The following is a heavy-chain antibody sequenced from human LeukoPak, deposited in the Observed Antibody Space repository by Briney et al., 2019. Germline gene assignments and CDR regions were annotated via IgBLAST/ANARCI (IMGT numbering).Heavy chain of an antibody. Sequence: PGGSLRLSCAASGFTFSSYEMNWVCQAPGKGLEWVSYISSSGSTIYYADSVKGRFTISRDNAKNSLYLQMNSLRAEDTAVYYCARDHDHCSGGSCYEGAFDIWGQGTMVTVSS. V-gene: IGHV3-48*03. J-gene: IGHJ3*02. CDR2: ISSSGSTI. CDR1: GFTFSSYE. CDR3: ARDHDHCSGGSCYEGAFDI. D-gene: IGHD2-15*01.